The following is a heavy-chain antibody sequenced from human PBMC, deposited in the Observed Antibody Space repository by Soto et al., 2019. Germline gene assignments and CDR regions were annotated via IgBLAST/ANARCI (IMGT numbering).Heavy chain of an antibody. CDR1: GFIFSTYT. D-gene: IGHD4-17*01. CDR2: IYGSGYGTT. Sequence: EVQLLESGGDLVQPGGSLRLSCAASGFIFSTYTMSWVRQTPGKGLEWVAGIYGSGYGTTFYADSVKGRFTISRDDSRNTLDLQMNSLRAEDSAIYYCAKDLTPDGVLDLDYWGQGTLVTVSS. CDR3: AKDLTPDGVLDLDY. J-gene: IGHJ4*02. V-gene: IGHV3-23*01.